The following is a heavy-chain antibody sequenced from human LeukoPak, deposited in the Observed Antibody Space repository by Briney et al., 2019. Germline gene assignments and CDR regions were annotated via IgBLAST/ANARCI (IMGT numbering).Heavy chain of an antibody. CDR3: AAQWELYYFDS. CDR1: GFTFSSYW. J-gene: IGHJ4*02. V-gene: IGHV3-7*01. CDR2: IKQDGSEK. Sequence: AGGSLRLSCAASGFTFSSYWMSWVRQAPGKGLEWVANIKQDGSEKYYVGSVKGRFTISRDNAKSPLYLQMSSLRAEDTAVYYCAAQWELYYFDSWGQGTLVTVSS. D-gene: IGHD1-26*01.